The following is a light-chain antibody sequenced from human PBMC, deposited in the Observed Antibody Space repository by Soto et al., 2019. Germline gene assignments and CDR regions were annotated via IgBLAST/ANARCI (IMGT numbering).Light chain of an antibody. Sequence: QSALTQPASVSGSPGQSITISCTGTGSDAGGYNYVSWYQQHPGKAPKVMIYDVSNRPSGVSNRFSGSKSGNTASLTISGLQAVDEADYYCSSYTSASTPLVFGGGTKLTVL. CDR3: SSYTSASTPLV. CDR1: GSDAGGYNY. J-gene: IGLJ2*01. V-gene: IGLV2-14*01. CDR2: DVS.